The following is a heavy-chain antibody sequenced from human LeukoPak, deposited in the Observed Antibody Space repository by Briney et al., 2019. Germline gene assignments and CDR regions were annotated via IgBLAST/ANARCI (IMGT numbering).Heavy chain of an antibody. J-gene: IGHJ4*02. CDR1: GFTFSSYG. CDR3: AKTLDYYDSSGYPYYFDY. Sequence: GGSLRLSCAASGFTFSSYGMHWVRQAPGKGLEWVAFIRYDGSNKYYADSVKGRFTISRDNSKNTLYLQVNSLRAEDTAVYYCAKTLDYYDSSGYPYYFDYWGQGTLVTVSS. D-gene: IGHD3-22*01. V-gene: IGHV3-30*02. CDR2: IRYDGSNK.